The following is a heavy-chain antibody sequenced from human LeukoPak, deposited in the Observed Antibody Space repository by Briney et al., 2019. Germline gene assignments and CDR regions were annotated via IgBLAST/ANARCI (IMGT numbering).Heavy chain of an antibody. J-gene: IGHJ6*03. CDR2: IYTSGST. CDR3: ARGLSEPVVPAARGYYYYMDV. CDR1: GGSISSYY. D-gene: IGHD2-2*01. Sequence: TSETLSLTCTVSGGSISSYYWSWIRQPAGKGLEWIGRIYTSGSTNYNPSLKSRVTMSVDTSKNQFSLKLSSVTAADTAVYYCARGLSEPVVPAARGYYYYMDVWGKGTTVTVSS. V-gene: IGHV4-4*07.